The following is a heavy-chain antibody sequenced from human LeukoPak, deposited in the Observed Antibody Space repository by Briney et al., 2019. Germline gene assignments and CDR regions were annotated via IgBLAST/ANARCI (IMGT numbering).Heavy chain of an antibody. D-gene: IGHD3-22*01. J-gene: IGHJ4*02. CDR2: ISTSSSYI. V-gene: IGHV3-21*01. Sequence: PGGSLRLSCAASGFTFSNYNMNWVRQAPGKGLEWVSSISTSSSYIYYADSVKGRFTISRDNSKNTLYLQMNSLRAEDTAVYYCAKEPRIYDSSGYYYRRGFDYWGQGTLVTVSS. CDR3: AKEPRIYDSSGYYYRRGFDY. CDR1: GFTFSNYN.